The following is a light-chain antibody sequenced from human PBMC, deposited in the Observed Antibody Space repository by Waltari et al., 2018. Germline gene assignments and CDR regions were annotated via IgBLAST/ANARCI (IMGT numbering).Light chain of an antibody. CDR2: DAS. CDR1: QSVSSN. Sequence: EKVMTQSPATHSVPRGEVVTLSCRASQSVSSNVAWYQHRPGQAPRLLIYDASTRASGIPARFSGSWSGTEFTLTISGLQSEDCALYYCQQYNDWYSFGQGTKLEIK. CDR3: QQYNDWYS. V-gene: IGKV3-15*01. J-gene: IGKJ2*03.